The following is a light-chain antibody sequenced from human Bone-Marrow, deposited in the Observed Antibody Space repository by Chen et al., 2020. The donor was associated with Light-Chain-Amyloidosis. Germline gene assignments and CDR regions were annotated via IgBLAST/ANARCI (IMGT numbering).Light chain of an antibody. CDR3: QVWDRSSDRPV. Sequence: SYALTQPSSVSVPPGQTATIPCGGNNIGSTSVHGYQQTPGQAPLLVVYDDSDRPSGIPERWSGSNSGNTATLTISRVEAGDEADYYCQVWDRSSDRPVFGGGTKLTVL. CDR1: NIGSTS. V-gene: IGLV3-21*02. J-gene: IGLJ3*02. CDR2: DDS.